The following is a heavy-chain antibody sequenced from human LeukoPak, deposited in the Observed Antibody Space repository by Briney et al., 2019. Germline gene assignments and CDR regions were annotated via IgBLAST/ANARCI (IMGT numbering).Heavy chain of an antibody. J-gene: IGHJ4*02. CDR1: GFTFDDYA. D-gene: IGHD3-22*01. CDR3: AKGARLLTRTFDY. Sequence: GGSLRLSCAASGFTFDDYAMHWVRQAPGKGLEWVSGISWNSGSIGYADSVKGRFTISRDNAKNSLYLQMNSLRAEDTALYYCAKGARLLTRTFDYWGQGTLVTVSS. CDR2: ISWNSGSI. V-gene: IGHV3-9*01.